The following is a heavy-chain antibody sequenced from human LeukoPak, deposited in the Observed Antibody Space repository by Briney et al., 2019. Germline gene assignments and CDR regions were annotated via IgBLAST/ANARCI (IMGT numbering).Heavy chain of an antibody. D-gene: IGHD7-27*01. V-gene: IGHV3-23*01. CDR3: ARGGEAPDAFDI. CDR2: ISGSGGST. CDR1: GFTFSSYA. Sequence: QSGGSLRLSCAASGFTFSSYAMSWVRQAPGKGLEWVSAISGSGGSTYYADSVKGRFTISRDNSKNTLYLQMNSLRAEDTAVYYCARGGEAPDAFDIWGQGTMVTVSS. J-gene: IGHJ3*02.